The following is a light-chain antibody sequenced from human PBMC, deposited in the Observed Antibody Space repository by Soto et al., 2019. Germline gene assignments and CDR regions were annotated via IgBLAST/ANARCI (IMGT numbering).Light chain of an antibody. V-gene: IGKV1-5*03. Sequence: DIQMTQSPSTLSASVGDRVTITCRASQSISSWLAWYQQKPGKAPKLLIYKASSLKSGVPSRFSGSGSGTEFTLTISSLQPDDFATYYCQQYDSYLCTFGQGTKVEIK. CDR2: KAS. CDR3: QQYDSYLCT. CDR1: QSISSW. J-gene: IGKJ1*01.